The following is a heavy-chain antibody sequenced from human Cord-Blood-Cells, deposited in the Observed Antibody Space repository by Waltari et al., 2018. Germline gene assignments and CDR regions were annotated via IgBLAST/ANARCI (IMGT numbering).Heavy chain of an antibody. V-gene: IGHV1-24*01. CDR2: FDPEDDET. D-gene: IGHD5-12*01. CDR1: GYTLPELS. J-gene: IGHJ3*02. CDR3: ATPNSGYDPDAFDI. Sequence: QVQLVQSGAEVKKPGASVKVSCKVSGYTLPELSMHWVRQAPGKGLEWMGGFDPEDDETIYAQKFQGRVTMTEDTSTDTAYMELSSLRSEDTAVYYCATPNSGYDPDAFDIWGQGTMVTVSS.